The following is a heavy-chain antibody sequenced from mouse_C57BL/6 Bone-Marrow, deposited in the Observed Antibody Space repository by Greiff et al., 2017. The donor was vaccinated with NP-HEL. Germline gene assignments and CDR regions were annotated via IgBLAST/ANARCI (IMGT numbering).Heavy chain of an antibody. D-gene: IGHD1-1*01. V-gene: IGHV5-4*01. CDR3: AREGVYYGSLFAY. CDR1: GFTFSSYA. J-gene: IGHJ3*01. Sequence: DVMLVESGGGLVKPGGSLKLSCAASGFTFSSYAMSWVRQTPEKRLEWVATISDGGSYTYYPDNVKGRFTISRDNAKNNLYLQMSHLKSEDTAMYYCAREGVYYGSLFAYWGQGTLVTVSA. CDR2: ISDGGSYT.